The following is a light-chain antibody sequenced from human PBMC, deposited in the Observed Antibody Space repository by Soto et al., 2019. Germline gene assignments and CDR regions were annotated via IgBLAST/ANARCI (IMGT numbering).Light chain of an antibody. Sequence: QSALTPPPSLSGAPGQRVTISCTGSSSNIGAGYDVHWYQQLPGTAPKLLIYGNSNRPSGVPDRFSGSKSGTSASLAITGLQAEDEADYYCQSYDSSLSVWVFGGGTKLTVL. J-gene: IGLJ3*02. CDR1: SSNIGAGYD. CDR3: QSYDSSLSVWV. V-gene: IGLV1-40*01. CDR2: GNS.